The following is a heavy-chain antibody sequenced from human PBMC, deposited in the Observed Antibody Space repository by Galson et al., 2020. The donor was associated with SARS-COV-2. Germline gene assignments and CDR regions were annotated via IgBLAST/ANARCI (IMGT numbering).Heavy chain of an antibody. Sequence: GKSLEISCAASGSTLSSLGMHSVRQAPGKGLEWVAVMSYDDSNIFHADPVKGRFTIPRDNSKNTLYLQMNSLRAEDSAVYYCARGRWGRQTDMVRGVIIFRPSFDYWGQGTLVIVSS. J-gene: IGHJ4*02. CDR3: ARGRWGRQTDMVRGVIIFRPSFDY. CDR2: MSYDDSNI. V-gene: IGHV3-30*03. CDR1: GSTLSSLG. D-gene: IGHD3-10*01.